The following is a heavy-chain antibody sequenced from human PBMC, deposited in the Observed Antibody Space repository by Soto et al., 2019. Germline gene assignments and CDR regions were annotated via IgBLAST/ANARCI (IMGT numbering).Heavy chain of an antibody. J-gene: IGHJ4*02. CDR2: IWYDGSNK. Sequence: GGSLRLSCAASGFTFSSYGMHWVRQAPGKGLEWVAVIWYDGSNKYYADSVKGRFTISRDNSKNTLYLQMNSLRAEDTAVYYCARDRVWNDVVLDYWGQGTLVTVSS. V-gene: IGHV3-33*01. CDR1: GFTFSSYG. CDR3: ARDRVWNDVVLDY. D-gene: IGHD1-1*01.